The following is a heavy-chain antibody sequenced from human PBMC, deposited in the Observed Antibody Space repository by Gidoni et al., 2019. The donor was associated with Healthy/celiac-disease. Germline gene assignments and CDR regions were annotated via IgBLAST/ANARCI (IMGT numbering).Heavy chain of an antibody. CDR2: IYSGGST. CDR1: GFTVSSNY. CDR3: ASNIYYYDSSGYYDDY. J-gene: IGHJ4*02. D-gene: IGHD3-22*01. V-gene: IGHV3-66*01. Sequence: EVQLVESGGGLVQPGGSLRLSCAASGFTVSSNYMSWVRQAPGKGLELVSGIYSGGSTYYADSVKGRFTISRDNSKNTLYLQMNSLRAEDTAVYYCASNIYYYDSSGYYDDYWGQGTLVTVSS.